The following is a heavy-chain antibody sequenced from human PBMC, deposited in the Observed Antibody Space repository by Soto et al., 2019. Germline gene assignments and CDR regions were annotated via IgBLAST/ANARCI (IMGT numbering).Heavy chain of an antibody. CDR2: IYYSGST. Sequence: TVSGGSISSGGYYWSWIRQHPGKGLEWIGYIYYSGSTYYNPSLKSRVTISVDTSKNQFSLKLSSVTAADTAVYYCARYLGRDYYYYYYGMDVWGQGTTVTVSS. V-gene: IGHV4-31*03. CDR3: ARYLGRDYYYYYYGMDV. J-gene: IGHJ6*02. CDR1: GGSISSGGYY. D-gene: IGHD1-26*01.